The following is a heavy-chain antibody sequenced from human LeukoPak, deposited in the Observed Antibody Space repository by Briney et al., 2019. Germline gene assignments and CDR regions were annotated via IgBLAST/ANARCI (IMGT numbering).Heavy chain of an antibody. Sequence: GGSLRLSCAASGFTFSSYAMHWVRQAPGKGLEWVAVISYDGSNKYYADSVKGRLTISRDNSKNTLYLQMNSLRAEDTAVYYCASIRIQLWFGEGFDYWGQGTLVTVSS. D-gene: IGHD5-18*01. CDR3: ASIRIQLWFGEGFDY. CDR1: GFTFSSYA. CDR2: ISYDGSNK. J-gene: IGHJ4*02. V-gene: IGHV3-30-3*01.